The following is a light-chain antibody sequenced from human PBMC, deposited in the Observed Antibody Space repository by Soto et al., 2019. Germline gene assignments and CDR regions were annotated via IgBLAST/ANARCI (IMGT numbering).Light chain of an antibody. CDR3: QQYGDSPPT. CDR2: GAS. V-gene: IGKV3-20*01. CDR1: QTVSSSY. J-gene: IGKJ3*01. Sequence: EIVLTQSPGTLSLSPGERATLSCRASQTVSSSYLAWYQQSPGQAPRLLIFGASSRATGIPGRFSGSGSGTDFTLTISRLEPEDFAVYYCQQYGDSPPTVGPGTKVDIE.